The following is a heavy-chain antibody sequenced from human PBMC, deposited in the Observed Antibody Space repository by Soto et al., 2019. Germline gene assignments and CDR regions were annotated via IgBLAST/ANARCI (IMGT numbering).Heavy chain of an antibody. J-gene: IGHJ6*02. Sequence: EVQLVESGGGLVKPGGSLRLSCAASGFTFSSYSMNWVRQAPGKGLEWVSSISSSSSYIYYADSVKGRFTISRDNAKNSLYLQMNSLRAEDTAVYYCARDKVGTLNIAVAGDPYYYYYGMDVWGQGTTVTVSS. D-gene: IGHD6-19*01. CDR1: GFTFSSYS. CDR3: ARDKVGTLNIAVAGDPYYYYYGMDV. CDR2: ISSSSSYI. V-gene: IGHV3-21*01.